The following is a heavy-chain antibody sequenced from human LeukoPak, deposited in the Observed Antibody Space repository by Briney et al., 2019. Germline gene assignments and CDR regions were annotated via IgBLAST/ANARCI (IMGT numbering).Heavy chain of an antibody. CDR1: GFTFTTYS. D-gene: IGHD7-27*01. V-gene: IGHV3-48*01. Sequence: PGESLRLSCAASGFTFTTYSMNWVRQAPGKGLEWVSHMGIGTSTIGYADSVKGRFTISRDNAKNSVHQQMSNLRVDDSAVYYCVRDKDWGFDSWGQGTLVTVSS. J-gene: IGHJ4*02. CDR3: VRDKDWGFDS. CDR2: MGIGTSTI.